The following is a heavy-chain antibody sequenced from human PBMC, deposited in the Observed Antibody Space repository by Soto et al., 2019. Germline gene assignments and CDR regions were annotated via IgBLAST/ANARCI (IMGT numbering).Heavy chain of an antibody. CDR1: GDSISVGYY. CDR2: VSPSGTT. CDR3: ARDRGSYGMDV. V-gene: IGHV4-31*03. J-gene: IGHJ6*02. Sequence: QVQLQESGPGLVKHSQTLSLTCTVSGDSISVGYYWSWIRQHPGKGLEWIGYVSPSGTTYYNPSLNSRVSISTDTSKNQFSLEVSSVTAADTAVYYCARDRGSYGMDVWGQGTTVTVSS.